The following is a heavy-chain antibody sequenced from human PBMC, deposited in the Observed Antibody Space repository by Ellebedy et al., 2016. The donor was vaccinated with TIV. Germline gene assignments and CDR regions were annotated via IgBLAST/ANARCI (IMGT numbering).Heavy chain of an antibody. Sequence: GGSLRLSXAASGFTFSSYSMNWVRQAPGKGLEWVSYISSSSSTIYYADSVKGRFTISRDNAKNSLYLQMNSLRAEDTAVYYCARDIVVVVAATPGYYYYGMDVWGQGTTVTVSS. CDR1: GFTFSSYS. CDR3: ARDIVVVVAATPGYYYYGMDV. J-gene: IGHJ6*02. V-gene: IGHV3-48*04. D-gene: IGHD2-15*01. CDR2: ISSSSSTI.